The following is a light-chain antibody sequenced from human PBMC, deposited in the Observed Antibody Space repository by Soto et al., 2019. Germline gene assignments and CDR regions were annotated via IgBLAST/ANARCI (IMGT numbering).Light chain of an antibody. CDR2: LND. V-gene: IGLV1-47*02. CDR1: SSNIGNNY. CDR3: STWDDSLRAWV. Sequence: QLVLTQPPSASGAPGQRVTISCSGYSSNIGNNYVYWYHQLPGTAPKLLIYLNDQRPSGVPDRFSGSKSGSSASLAISGLRSDDEADYYCSTWDDSLRAWVFGGGTKLTVL. J-gene: IGLJ3*02.